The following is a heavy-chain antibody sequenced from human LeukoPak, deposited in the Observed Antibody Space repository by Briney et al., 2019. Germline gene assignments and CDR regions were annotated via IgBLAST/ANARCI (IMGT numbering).Heavy chain of an antibody. CDR3: ARGQGATVPQVGKNWFDP. Sequence: PSETLSLTCVVYIDSFSNCHWNWVRQTPAKGMEWIGEVNESGGTNISPSLRSRVILSVDTSKNQFSLKLISVTVADTAIYYCARGQGATVPQVGKNWFDPWGQGTRVTVSS. D-gene: IGHD1-26*01. J-gene: IGHJ5*02. CDR2: VNESGGT. CDR1: IDSFSNCH. V-gene: IGHV4-34*01.